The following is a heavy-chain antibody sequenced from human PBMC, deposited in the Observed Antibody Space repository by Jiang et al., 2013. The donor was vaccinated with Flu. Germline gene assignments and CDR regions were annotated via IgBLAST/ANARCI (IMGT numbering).Heavy chain of an antibody. Sequence: GLVKPSQTLSLTCTVSSGSISSGDYYWSWIRQPPGKGLEWIGYIYYTGTTDSNPSLESRVDLSIDTAKNQFSLNLRAVTAADTAEYYCVAATSVTMWAFEIWGQGTTVTVSS. V-gene: IGHV4-30-4*01. J-gene: IGHJ3*02. CDR3: VAATSVTMWAFEI. D-gene: IGHD3-10*02. CDR1: SGSISSGDYY. CDR2: IYYTGTT.